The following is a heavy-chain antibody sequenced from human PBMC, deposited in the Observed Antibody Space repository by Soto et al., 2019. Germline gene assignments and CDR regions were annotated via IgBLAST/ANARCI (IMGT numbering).Heavy chain of an antibody. CDR1: GGSISSYY. D-gene: IGHD3-9*01. CDR2: IYYSGST. J-gene: IGHJ3*02. Sequence: LSLTCTVSGGSISSYYWSWIRQPPGKGLEWIGYIYYSGSTNYNPSLKSRVTISVDTSKNQFPLKLSSVTAAHTAVYYCARALRYFDWVVLGAAPDDLDIWDQGTMVTVSS. CDR3: ARALRYFDWVVLGAAPDDLDI. V-gene: IGHV4-59*01.